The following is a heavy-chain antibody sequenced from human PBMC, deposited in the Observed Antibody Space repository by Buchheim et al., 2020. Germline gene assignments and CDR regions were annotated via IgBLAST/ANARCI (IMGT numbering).Heavy chain of an antibody. V-gene: IGHV3-33*01. CDR1: GFTFSSYA. CDR3: ARQDLCGGYICYPHY. CDR2: IWYDASNK. Sequence: QVQLVESGGGVVQPGRSLRLSCAASGFTFSSYAMHWVRQAPGKGLEWVAVIWYDASNKYYADSVKGRFTIARDNSKNTLYLPMNSLSAEDTAVYYCARQDLCGGYICYPHYWGQGT. D-gene: IGHD2-15*01. J-gene: IGHJ4*02.